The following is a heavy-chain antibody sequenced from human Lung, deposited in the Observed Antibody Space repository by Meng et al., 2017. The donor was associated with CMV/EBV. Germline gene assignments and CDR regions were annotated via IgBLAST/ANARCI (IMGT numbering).Heavy chain of an antibody. D-gene: IGHD3-16*01. CDR2: IRHDASNK. V-gene: IGHV3-30*02. Sequence: SCAASGFAFDTYGMHWVRQAPGKRLEWVAFIRHDASNKFYGDSVRGRFTISRDNSKNTLYLLMNSLRAEETAMYYCAKDQLLFGGPNAYFDDWGQGTLVTVSS. CDR1: GFAFDTYG. J-gene: IGHJ4*02. CDR3: AKDQLLFGGPNAYFDD.